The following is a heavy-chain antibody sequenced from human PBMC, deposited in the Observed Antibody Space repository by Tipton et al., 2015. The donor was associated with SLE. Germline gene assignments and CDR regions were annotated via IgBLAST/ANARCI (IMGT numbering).Heavy chain of an antibody. CDR3: ARDRARMMA. D-gene: IGHD3-16*01. CDR1: GYTFSGYY. Sequence: QLVQSGAEVKKPGASVKVSCKASGYTFSGYYIHWVRQAPGQGLEWMGWINTNSGGTNYAQKFQGRVTITADESTSTAYMELSSLRSEDTAVYYCARDRARMMAWGQGTLVTVSS. CDR2: INTNSGGT. V-gene: IGHV1-2*02. J-gene: IGHJ5*02.